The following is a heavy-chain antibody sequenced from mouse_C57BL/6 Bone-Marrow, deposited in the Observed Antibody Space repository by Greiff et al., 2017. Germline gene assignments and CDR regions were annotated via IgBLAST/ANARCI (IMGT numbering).Heavy chain of an antibody. V-gene: IGHV14-3*01. J-gene: IGHJ1*03. CDR2: IDPANGDT. CDR1: GFDIKNTY. Sequence: VQLQQSVAELVRPGASVKFSCTASGFDIKNTYMHWVKQRPEQGLEWIGRIDPANGDTKYAGKFKGKATITADKSSNTAYLQLSSLASEDTAIYCRSYWYFDGWGTGTTVTVSS. CDR3: SYWYFDG.